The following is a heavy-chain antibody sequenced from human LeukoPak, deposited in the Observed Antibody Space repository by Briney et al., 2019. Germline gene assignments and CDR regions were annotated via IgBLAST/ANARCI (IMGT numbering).Heavy chain of an antibody. CDR1: GFTFSSYD. V-gene: IGHV3-13*01. CDR3: ARGPYGSGSYYNVRARSSDYYYYDMDV. Sequence: PGGSLRLSCAASGFTFSSYDMHWVRQATGKGLEWVSAIGTAGDTYYPGSVKGRFTISRENAKNSLYLQMNSLRAGDTAVYYCARGPYGSGSYYNVRARSSDYYYYDMDVWGQGTTVTVSS. D-gene: IGHD3-10*01. J-gene: IGHJ6*02. CDR2: IGTAGDT.